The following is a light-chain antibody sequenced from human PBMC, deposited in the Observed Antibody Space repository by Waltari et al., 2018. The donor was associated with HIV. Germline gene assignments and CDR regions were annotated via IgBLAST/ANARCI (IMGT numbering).Light chain of an antibody. CDR1: QAITTY. CDR3: QQSYESPFN. J-gene: IGKJ3*01. CDR2: SAS. Sequence: IQVTQSPSSLSASLGDTVVITCRASQAITTYLNWYLQKADKPPVLLVYSASTLQTGAPSRFRGSGSGSDFTLSISGLQPEDFATYFCQQSYESPFNFGPGTK. V-gene: IGKV1-39*01.